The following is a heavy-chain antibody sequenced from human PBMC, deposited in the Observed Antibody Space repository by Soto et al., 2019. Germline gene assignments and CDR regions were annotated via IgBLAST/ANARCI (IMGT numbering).Heavy chain of an antibody. Sequence: SEIMSHKCTVADGSSSSGGYYRSWISQHPGKGLEWIGYIYYSGSTYYNPSLKSRVTISVDTSKNQFSLKLSSVTAADTAVYYCARAQRYCTNGVCYGFPDVWGKGTTVTVSS. V-gene: IGHV4-31*03. CDR3: ARAQRYCTNGVCYGFPDV. CDR1: DGSSSSGGYY. J-gene: IGHJ6*04. CDR2: IYYSGST. D-gene: IGHD2-8*01.